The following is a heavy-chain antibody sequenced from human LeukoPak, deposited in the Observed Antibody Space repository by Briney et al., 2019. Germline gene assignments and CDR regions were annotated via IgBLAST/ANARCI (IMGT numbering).Heavy chain of an antibody. CDR2: IYHSGST. V-gene: IGHV4-30-2*01. D-gene: IGHD1-26*01. J-gene: IGHJ5*02. CDR3: ARADLNSASYCWFDP. Sequence: SQTLSLTCTVSGGSISSGGYYWSWIRQPPGKGLEWIGYIYHSGSTYYNPSLKSRVTISVDTSKNQFSLKLSSVTAADTAVYYCARADLNSASYCWFDPWGQGTLVTVSS. CDR1: GGSISSGGYY.